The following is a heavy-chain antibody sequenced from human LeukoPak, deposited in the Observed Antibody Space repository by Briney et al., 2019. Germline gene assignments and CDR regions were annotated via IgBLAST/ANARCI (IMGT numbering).Heavy chain of an antibody. CDR1: GYTFTSYY. D-gene: IGHD6-19*01. V-gene: IGHV1-46*01. J-gene: IGHJ4*02. Sequence: GASVKVSCKASGYTFTSYYMHWVRQAPGQGLEWMGIINPSGGSTSYAQKFQGRVTMTRDTSASTAYMELISLTSEDTAVYYCAARPGLEVAGFDFWGQGTLVTVSS. CDR3: AARPGLEVAGFDF. CDR2: INPSGGST.